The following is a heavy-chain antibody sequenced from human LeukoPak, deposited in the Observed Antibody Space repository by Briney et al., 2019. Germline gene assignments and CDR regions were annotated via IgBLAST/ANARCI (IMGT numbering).Heavy chain of an antibody. J-gene: IGHJ4*02. Sequence: GGSLRLSCAASGFTFSSYSMNWVRQAPGKGLEWVSSISSSSSYIYYAGSVKGRFTISRDNAKNSLYLQMNSLRAEDTAVYYCARDGTPTYYYDSSGLFGTFDYWGQGTLVTVSS. CDR3: ARDGTPTYYYDSSGLFGTFDY. CDR1: GFTFSSYS. D-gene: IGHD3-22*01. CDR2: ISSSSSYI. V-gene: IGHV3-21*01.